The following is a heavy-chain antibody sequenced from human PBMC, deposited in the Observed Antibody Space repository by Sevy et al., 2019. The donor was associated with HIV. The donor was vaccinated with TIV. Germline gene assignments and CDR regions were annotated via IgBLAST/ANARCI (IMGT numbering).Heavy chain of an antibody. V-gene: IGHV3-30*04. J-gene: IGHJ4*02. D-gene: IGHD3-22*01. CDR3: ARESYFYDTTTFPENDY. CDR2: MSYNGNKK. Sequence: GGSLRLSCATSGFSFSRSPMHWVRQAPGKGLEWVAVMSYNGNKKYNEDSVKGRFTISRDDPKNTLYLQMNSLRAEDTAVYYCARESYFYDTTTFPENDYWGRGTLVTVSS. CDR1: GFSFSRSP.